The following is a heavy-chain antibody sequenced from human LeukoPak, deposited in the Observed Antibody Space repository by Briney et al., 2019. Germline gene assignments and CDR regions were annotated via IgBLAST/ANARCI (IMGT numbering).Heavy chain of an antibody. CDR1: GFTSGDYW. J-gene: IGHJ1*01. CDR2: FKNDGSSA. D-gene: IGHD5-24*01. CDR3: ARLTRVGYNSYVY. Sequence: GGSLRLSCAVSGFTSGDYWTHWVRQAPGKGLVWVSRFKNDGSSATYADSVKGRFTISRDEAKNTLYLQMNSLRVEDTAVYYCARLTRVGYNSYVYWGQGTLVTVSS. V-gene: IGHV3-74*01.